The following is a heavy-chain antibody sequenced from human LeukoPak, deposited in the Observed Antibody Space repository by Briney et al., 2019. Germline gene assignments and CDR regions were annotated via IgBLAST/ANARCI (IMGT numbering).Heavy chain of an antibody. J-gene: IGHJ6*04. CDR3: ARHASRPRTILYV. V-gene: IGHV4-39*01. D-gene: IGHD1-14*01. CDR1: GDSIASNVYS. CDR2: IYYTETT. Sequence: SDTLSLTCTVSGDSIASNVYSWGLVHHPPGKGLEWIGSIYYTETTSYNPSLKSRFTISVHTSKTPFSLTVRYVSAAHPTAHCCARHASRPRTILYVWGKGTTVTVSS.